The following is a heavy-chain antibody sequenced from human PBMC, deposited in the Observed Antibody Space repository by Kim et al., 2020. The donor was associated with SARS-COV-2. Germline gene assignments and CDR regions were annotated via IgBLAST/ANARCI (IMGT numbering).Heavy chain of an antibody. CDR1: GGSFGGDY. CDR3: ARGLGVAAAGPFGS. Sequence: SETLSLTCAVHGGSFGGDYWSWIRQPPGKGLEWIGEISQIGSTNYNSSLKSRVTISVDTSKNQFSLRLSLVTAADTALYFCARGLGVAAAGPFGSWGQGTLVTVSS. J-gene: IGHJ4*02. D-gene: IGHD6-13*01. CDR2: ISQIGST. V-gene: IGHV4-34*01.